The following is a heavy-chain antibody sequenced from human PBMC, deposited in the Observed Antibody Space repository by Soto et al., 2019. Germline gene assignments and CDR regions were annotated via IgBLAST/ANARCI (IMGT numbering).Heavy chain of an antibody. V-gene: IGHV1-46*03. CDR2: INPSGGST. CDR1: GYTFTSYY. J-gene: IGHJ4*02. CDR3: ARGPLQYMITFGGVLA. D-gene: IGHD3-16*01. Sequence: ASVKVSCKASGYTFTSYYMHWVRQAPGQGLEWMGIINPSGGSTSYAQKFQGRVTMTRDTSTSTVYMELSSLRSEDTAVYYCARGPLQYMITFGGVLARGQGTLVTVSS.